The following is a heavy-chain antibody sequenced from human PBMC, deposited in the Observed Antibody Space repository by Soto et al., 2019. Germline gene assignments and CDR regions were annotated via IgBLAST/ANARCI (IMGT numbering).Heavy chain of an antibody. V-gene: IGHV4-31*01. CDR3: AREHGIVVVPAAMGYYYMDV. Sequence: SETLSLTCTVSGGSISSGGYYWSWIRQHPGKGLEWIGYIYYSGSTYYNPSLKSPVTISVDTSKNQFSLKLSPVTAADTAVYYCAREHGIVVVPAAMGYYYMDVWGKGTTVTVSS. CDR1: GGSISSGGYY. J-gene: IGHJ6*03. D-gene: IGHD2-2*01. CDR2: IYYSGST.